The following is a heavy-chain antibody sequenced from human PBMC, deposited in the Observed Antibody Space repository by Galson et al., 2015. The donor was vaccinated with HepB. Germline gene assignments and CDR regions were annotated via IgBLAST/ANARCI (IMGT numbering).Heavy chain of an antibody. CDR3: ARTEGGWGGFSLRGGDY. V-gene: IGHV1-3*01. J-gene: IGHJ4*02. D-gene: IGHD3-10*01. CDR1: GYSFTTYN. Sequence: SVKVSCKASGYSFTTYNMQWVRQAPGQRLEWMGWINADNGNTKYSQKFQGRVTISRDTSASTAYMELSGLTSEDTAVYYCARTEGGWGGFSLRGGDYWGQGTLVTVSS. CDR2: INADNGNT.